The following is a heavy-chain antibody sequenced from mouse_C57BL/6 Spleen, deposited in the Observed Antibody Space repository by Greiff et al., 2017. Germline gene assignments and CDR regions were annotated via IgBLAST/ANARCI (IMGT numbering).Heavy chain of an antibody. V-gene: IGHV1-82*01. J-gene: IGHJ1*03. Sequence: VQLQQSGPELVKPGASVKISCKASGYAFSSSWMNWVKQRPGKGLEWIGRIYPGDGDTNYNGKFKGKATLTADKSSSTAYMQLSSLTSEDSAVYVCARGITTVGWYCDVWGTGTTVTVSS. CDR1: GYAFSSSW. D-gene: IGHD1-1*01. CDR3: ARGITTVGWYCDV. CDR2: IYPGDGDT.